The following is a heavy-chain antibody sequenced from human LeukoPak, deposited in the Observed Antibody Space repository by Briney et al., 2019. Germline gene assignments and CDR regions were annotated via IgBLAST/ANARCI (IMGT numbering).Heavy chain of an antibody. Sequence: GGSLRLSCAASGFTFSSYTMSWVRQAPGKGLEWVSTITTSGGNKYYADSVKGRFTVSRDNSKNTLFLQMNSLRAEDTAVYYCAKDGGLWVSAHWGDSWGRGTLVTVSS. D-gene: IGHD7-27*01. V-gene: IGHV3-23*01. CDR3: AKDGGLWVSAHWGDS. J-gene: IGHJ4*02. CDR1: GFTFSSYT. CDR2: ITTSGGNK.